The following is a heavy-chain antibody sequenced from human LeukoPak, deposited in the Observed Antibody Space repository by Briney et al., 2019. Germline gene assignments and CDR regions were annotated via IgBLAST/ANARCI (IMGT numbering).Heavy chain of an antibody. CDR2: ISAYNDNT. V-gene: IGHV1-18*01. J-gene: IGHJ4*02. Sequence: ASVKVSCKTSGYTFTRYGISWVRQAPGQGLEWMGWISAYNDNTNYAQKLQGRVTMTTDTSATTAYMELRSLRSDDAAVYYCATHMDTAMVKAEFDYWGQGTLVTVSS. CDR3: ATHMDTAMVKAEFDY. CDR1: GYTFTRYG. D-gene: IGHD5-18*01.